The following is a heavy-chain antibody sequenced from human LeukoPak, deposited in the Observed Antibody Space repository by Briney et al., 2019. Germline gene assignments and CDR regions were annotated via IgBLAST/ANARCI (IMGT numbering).Heavy chain of an antibody. Sequence: GGSLRLSCAASGFTFSSYSINWVRQAPGKGLEWVSCVSSTSSFIYYADSVKGRFTISRDNSKNTLYLQMNSLRAEDTAVYYCAKDSSGRGSYGSGSIWAPREATFNYFDYWGQGTLVTVSS. V-gene: IGHV3-21*04. D-gene: IGHD3-10*01. CDR1: GFTFSSYS. CDR3: AKDSSGRGSYGSGSIWAPREATFNYFDY. CDR2: VSSTSSFI. J-gene: IGHJ4*02.